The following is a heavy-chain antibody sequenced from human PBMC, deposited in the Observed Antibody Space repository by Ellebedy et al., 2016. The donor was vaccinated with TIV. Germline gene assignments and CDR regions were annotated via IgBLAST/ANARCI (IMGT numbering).Heavy chain of an antibody. D-gene: IGHD3-22*01. Sequence: AASVKVSCKVSGYTLTELSMHWVRQAPGKGLEWMGGFDPEDGETSYAQKFQGRVTMTRDTSTSTVYMELSSLRSEDTAVYYCARDSYDSSGFDCWGQGTLVTVSS. V-gene: IGHV1-24*01. CDR3: ARDSYDSSGFDC. CDR2: FDPEDGET. J-gene: IGHJ4*02. CDR1: GYTLTELS.